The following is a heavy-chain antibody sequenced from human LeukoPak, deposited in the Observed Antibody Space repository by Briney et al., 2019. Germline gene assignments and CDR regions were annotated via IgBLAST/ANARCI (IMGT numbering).Heavy chain of an antibody. CDR2: IKQDGSQK. CDR3: ARGQTLTF. Sequence: GGSLRLSCTASGFTFSNYWMTWVRQAPGKGLEWVANIKQDGSQKYYVDSVKGRFTISRDNAKNSVYLQMNSLRAEDTAVCFCARGQTLTFWGQGTLVTVSS. V-gene: IGHV3-7*01. D-gene: IGHD3-16*01. J-gene: IGHJ4*02. CDR1: GFTFSNYW.